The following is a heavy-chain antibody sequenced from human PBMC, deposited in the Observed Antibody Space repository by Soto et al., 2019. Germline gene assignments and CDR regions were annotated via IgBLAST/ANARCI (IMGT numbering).Heavy chain of an antibody. Sequence: PSQTLSLTCAISGDSVSSNSAACNWIRQSPSRGLEWLGRTYYRSKWYNDYAVSVKSRITINPDTSKNQFSLQLNSVTPEDTAVYYCARDIPLYGGNSGYGMDVWGQGTTVTVSS. J-gene: IGHJ6*02. CDR2: TYYRSKWYN. CDR3: ARDIPLYGGNSGYGMDV. D-gene: IGHD4-17*01. CDR1: GDSVSSNSAA. V-gene: IGHV6-1*01.